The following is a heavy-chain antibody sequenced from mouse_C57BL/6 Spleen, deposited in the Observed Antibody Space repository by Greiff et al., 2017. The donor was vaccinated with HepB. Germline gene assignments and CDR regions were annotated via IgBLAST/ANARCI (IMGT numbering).Heavy chain of an antibody. J-gene: IGHJ3*01. CDR3: ARGRFAY. CDR1: GFSFTSYG. CDR2: IWGVGST. V-gene: IGHV2-6*01. Sequence: QVQLQQSGPGLVAPSQSLSITCTVSGFSFTSYGVDWVRQSPGKGLEWLGVIWGVGSTNYNSALKTRLSISNDNSTSQFFLKMNSLQTDDTAMYYCARGRFAYWGQGTLVTVSA.